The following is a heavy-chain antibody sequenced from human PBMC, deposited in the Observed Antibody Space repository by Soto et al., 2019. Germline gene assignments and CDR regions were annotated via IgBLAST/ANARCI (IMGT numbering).Heavy chain of an antibody. CDR2: ISGSGGST. D-gene: IGHD7-27*01. CDR1: GFTFSSYA. V-gene: IGHV3-23*01. Sequence: GGSLRLSCAASGFTFSSYAMSWVRQAPGKGLEWVSAISGSGGSTYYADSVKGRFTISRDNSRNTLYLQMNSLRAEDTAVYYCAKGGAGATHYYYYGMDVWGQGTTVTVSS. J-gene: IGHJ6*02. CDR3: AKGGAGATHYYYYGMDV.